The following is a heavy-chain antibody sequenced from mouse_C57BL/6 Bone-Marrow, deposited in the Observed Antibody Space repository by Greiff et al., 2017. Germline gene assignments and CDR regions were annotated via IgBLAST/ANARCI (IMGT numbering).Heavy chain of an antibody. CDR1: GYTFTNYW. CDR2: IYPGGGYT. CDR3: ARYDYGNSYSYAMDY. Sequence: QVQLQQSGAELVRPGTSVKMSCKASGYTFTNYWIGWAKQRPGHGLEWIGDIYPGGGYTNYNEKFKGKATLTADKSSSTAYVQFSSLTSEDSAIFYCARYDYGNSYSYAMDYWGQGTSVTVSS. V-gene: IGHV1-63*01. J-gene: IGHJ4*01. D-gene: IGHD1-1*01.